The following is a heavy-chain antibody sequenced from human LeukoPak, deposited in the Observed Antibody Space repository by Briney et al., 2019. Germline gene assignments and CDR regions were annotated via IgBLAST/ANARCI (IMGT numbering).Heavy chain of an antibody. J-gene: IGHJ3*02. CDR2: IKSKTDGGTT. Sequence: NPGGSLRLSCAASGFTFSNAWMSWVRQAPGKGLEWVGRIKSKTDGGTTDYAAPVKGRLTISRDDPKNTLYLQMNSLKTEDTAVYYCTTGGPITIFGIDAFDIWGQGTMVTVSS. V-gene: IGHV3-15*01. CDR1: GFTFSNAW. CDR3: TTGGPITIFGIDAFDI. D-gene: IGHD3-3*01.